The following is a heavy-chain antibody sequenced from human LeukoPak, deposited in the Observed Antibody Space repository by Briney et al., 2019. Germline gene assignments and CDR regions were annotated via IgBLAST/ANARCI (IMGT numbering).Heavy chain of an antibody. CDR2: ISYDGSNK. D-gene: IGHD5-12*01. CDR1: GFTFSSYA. CDR3: ARDYSGYDYSPYFDY. J-gene: IGHJ4*02. Sequence: GRSLRLSCAASGFTFSSYAMHWVRQAPGKGLEWVAVISYDGSNKYYADSVKGRFTISRDNSKNTLYLQMNSLRAEDTAVYYCARDYSGYDYSPYFDYWGQGTLVTVSS. V-gene: IGHV3-30-3*01.